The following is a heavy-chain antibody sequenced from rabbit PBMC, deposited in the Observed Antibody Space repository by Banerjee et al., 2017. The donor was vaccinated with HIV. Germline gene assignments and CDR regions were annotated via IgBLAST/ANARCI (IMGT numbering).Heavy chain of an antibody. CDR2: IFGGGSGRT. D-gene: IGHD7-1*01. CDR1: GFSFSSDYD. CDR3: AREDVGYTGYGGAMDL. Sequence: QEQLVESGGGLVQPEGSLTLTCTASGFSFSSDYDMCWVRQAPGKGLEWIGCIFGGGSGRTYYASWAKGRFTISKTSSTTVTLQMTSLTAADTATYFCAREDVGYTGYGGAMDLWGPGTLVTVS. V-gene: IGHV1S45*01. J-gene: IGHJ4*01.